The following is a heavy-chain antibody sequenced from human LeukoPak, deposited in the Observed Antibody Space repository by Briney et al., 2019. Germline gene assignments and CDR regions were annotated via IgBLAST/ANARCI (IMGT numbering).Heavy chain of an antibody. CDR1: GYTFTGYY. CDR3: ARGLGRRGLRYFDWFVFDP. V-gene: IGHV1-2*02. Sequence: ASVKVSCKASGYTFTGYYMHWVRQAPGQGLEWMGWINPNSGGTNYAQKFQGRVTMTRDMSISTAYMELSRLRSDDTAVYYCARGLGRRGLRYFDWFVFDPWGQGTLVTVSS. J-gene: IGHJ5*02. D-gene: IGHD3-9*01. CDR2: INPNSGGT.